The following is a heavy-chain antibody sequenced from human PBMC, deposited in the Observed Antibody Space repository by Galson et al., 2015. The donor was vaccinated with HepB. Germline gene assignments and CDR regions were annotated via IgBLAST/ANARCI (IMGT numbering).Heavy chain of an antibody. V-gene: IGHV3-33*01. Sequence: SLRLSCAASGFTFSSYGMHWVRQAPGKGLEWVAVIWYDGSNQYYADSVKGRFTISRDSSKNTLYLQMNSLRAEDTAVYYCARDLGVFGSSTSSYFDYWGQGTLATVSS. CDR2: IWYDGSNQ. CDR1: GFTFSSYG. D-gene: IGHD6-6*01. J-gene: IGHJ4*02. CDR3: ARDLGVFGSSTSSYFDY.